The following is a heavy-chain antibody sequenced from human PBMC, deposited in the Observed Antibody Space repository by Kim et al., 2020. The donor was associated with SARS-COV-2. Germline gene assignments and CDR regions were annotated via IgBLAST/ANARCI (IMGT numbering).Heavy chain of an antibody. CDR1: GGSISSYY. Sequence: SETLSLTCTVSGGSISSYYWSWIRQPPGKGLEWIGYIYYSGSTNYNPSLKSRVTISVDTSKNQFSLKLSSVTAADTAVYYCARAKIVVVPAAMTGWFDPWGQGTLVTVSS. CDR3: ARAKIVVVPAAMTGWFDP. V-gene: IGHV4-59*01. CDR2: IYYSGST. D-gene: IGHD2-2*01. J-gene: IGHJ5*02.